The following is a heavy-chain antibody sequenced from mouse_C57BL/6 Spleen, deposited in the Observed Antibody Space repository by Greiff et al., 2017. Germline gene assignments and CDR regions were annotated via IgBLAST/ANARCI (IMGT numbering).Heavy chain of an antibody. Sequence: QVQLQQPGAELVRPGSSVKLSCKASGYTFTSYWMHWVKQRPIQGLEWIGNIDPSDSETHYNQKFKDKATLTVDKSSSTAYMQLSSLTSEDSAVYYCARWDYGSFYWYFDVWGTGTTVTVSS. CDR2: IDPSDSET. CDR3: ARWDYGSFYWYFDV. D-gene: IGHD1-1*01. CDR1: GYTFTSYW. V-gene: IGHV1-52*01. J-gene: IGHJ1*03.